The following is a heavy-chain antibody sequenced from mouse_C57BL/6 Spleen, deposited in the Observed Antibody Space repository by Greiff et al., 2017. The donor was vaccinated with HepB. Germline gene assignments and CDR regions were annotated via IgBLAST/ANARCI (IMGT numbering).Heavy chain of an antibody. Sequence: EVRLVESGGGLVQPGGSLSLSCAASGFTFTDYYMSWVRQPPGKALEWLGFIRNKANGYTTEYSASVKGRFTISRDNSQSILYLQMNALRAEDSATYYCARYSYGGFAYWGQGTLVTVSA. D-gene: IGHD1-1*01. V-gene: IGHV7-3*01. CDR2: IRNKANGYTT. CDR1: GFTFTDYY. CDR3: ARYSYGGFAY. J-gene: IGHJ3*01.